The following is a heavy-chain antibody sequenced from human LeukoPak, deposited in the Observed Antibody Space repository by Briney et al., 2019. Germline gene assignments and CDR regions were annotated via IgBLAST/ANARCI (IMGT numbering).Heavy chain of an antibody. V-gene: IGHV1-2*02. Sequence: ASVKVSCKASGYTFTGYYMHWVRQAPGQGLEWMGWINPNSGGTNYAQKFQGRVTMTRDTSISTAYMELSRLRSDDTAVYYCARGAYYGSGSYYQYYYYYMDVWGKGTTVTVSS. CDR2: INPNSGGT. J-gene: IGHJ6*03. D-gene: IGHD3-10*01. CDR1: GYTFTGYY. CDR3: ARGAYYGSGSYYQYYYYYMDV.